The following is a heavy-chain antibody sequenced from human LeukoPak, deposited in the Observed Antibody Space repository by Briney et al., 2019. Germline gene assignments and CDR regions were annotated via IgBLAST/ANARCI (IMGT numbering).Heavy chain of an antibody. D-gene: IGHD1-26*01. CDR3: ARVRFSGTYYYYYYMDV. Sequence: ASVKVSCKASGGTFSSYAISWVRQAPGQGLEWMGGIIPIFGTANYAQKFQGRVTITADKSTSTAYMELSSLRSEDTAVYYCARVRFSGTYYYYYYMDVWGKGTTVTISS. CDR1: GGTFSSYA. CDR2: IIPIFGTA. J-gene: IGHJ6*03. V-gene: IGHV1-69*06.